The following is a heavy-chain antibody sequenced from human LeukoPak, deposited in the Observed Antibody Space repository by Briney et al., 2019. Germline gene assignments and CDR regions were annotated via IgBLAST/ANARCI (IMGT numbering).Heavy chain of an antibody. CDR1: GFSVSEKY. CDR3: ARDRVDTAFVDAFDI. V-gene: IGHV3-21*01. CDR2: ISSSSSYI. J-gene: IGHJ3*02. Sequence: PGGSLRLSCAASGFSVSEKYMSWVRQAPGKGLEWVSSISSSSSYIYYADSVKGRFTISRDNAKNSLYLQMNSLRAEDTAVYYCARDRVDTAFVDAFDIWGQGTMVTVSS. D-gene: IGHD5-18*01.